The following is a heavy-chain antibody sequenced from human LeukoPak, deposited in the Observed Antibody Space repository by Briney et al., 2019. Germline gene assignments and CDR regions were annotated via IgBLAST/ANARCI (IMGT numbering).Heavy chain of an antibody. J-gene: IGHJ4*02. V-gene: IGHV4-59*01. Sequence: SETLSLTCTVSGVSLSNYYWSWIRQPPGKGLEWIGFIYHSGSTNYNPSLKSPVTISLDTSKNQFSLKLSSVTAADTAVYYCASGYNWNDGGGGRDYWGQGTLVTVSS. CDR2: IYHSGST. D-gene: IGHD1-1*01. CDR3: ASGYNWNDGGGGRDY. CDR1: GVSLSNYY.